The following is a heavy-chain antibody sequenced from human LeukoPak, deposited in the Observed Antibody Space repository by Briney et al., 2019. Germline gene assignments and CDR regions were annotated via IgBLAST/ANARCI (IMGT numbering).Heavy chain of an antibody. V-gene: IGHV1-2*02. J-gene: IGHJ4*02. CDR3: ARYYYDRAGEFDY. Sequence: ASVKVSCKASGYTFTGYYMHWVRQAPGQGLEWMGWINPNSGGTNYAQKFQGRVTMTRDTSISTAYMELSRLRSDDTAVYYCARYYYDRAGEFDYRGQGTLVTVSS. CDR1: GYTFTGYY. D-gene: IGHD3-22*01. CDR2: INPNSGGT.